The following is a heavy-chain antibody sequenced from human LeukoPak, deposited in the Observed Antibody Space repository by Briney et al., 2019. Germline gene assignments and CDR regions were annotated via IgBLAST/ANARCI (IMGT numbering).Heavy chain of an antibody. Sequence: GGSLRLSCAASGFTFSSYAMSWVRQAPGKGLEWVSAISGSGGSTYYADSVKGRFTISRDNSKNTRYLQMNSLRAEDTAVYYCAKPDPGSYCSSTSCYPYYYYYYMDVWGKGTTVTVSS. CDR3: AKPDPGSYCSSTSCYPYYYYYYMDV. CDR1: GFTFSSYA. J-gene: IGHJ6*03. D-gene: IGHD2-2*01. V-gene: IGHV3-23*01. CDR2: ISGSGGST.